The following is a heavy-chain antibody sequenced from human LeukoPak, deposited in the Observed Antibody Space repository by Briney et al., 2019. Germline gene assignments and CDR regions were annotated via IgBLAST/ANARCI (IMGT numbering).Heavy chain of an antibody. CDR2: IYYSGST. V-gene: IGHV4-59*08. Sequence: SETLSLTCTVSGGSISSYYWSWIRQPPGKGLEWIGYIYYSGSTNYNPSLKSRVTISVDTSKNQFSLKLSSVTAADTAVYYCARGRTTVLYYYCMDVWGQGTTVTVSS. D-gene: IGHD4-11*01. CDR3: ARGRTTVLYYYCMDV. CDR1: GGSISSYY. J-gene: IGHJ6*02.